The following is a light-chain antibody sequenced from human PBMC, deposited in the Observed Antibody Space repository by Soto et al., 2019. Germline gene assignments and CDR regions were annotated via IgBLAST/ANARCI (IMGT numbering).Light chain of an antibody. CDR2: AAS. V-gene: IGKV3D-15*01. Sequence: VMTQSLDTLSVSTGERATLSCRASETVRSNLAWYQQKPGQAPRLLIYAASTRATGIPARFSGSGSGTEFTLTISSLQPDDFATYYCQQYNSDSRWTFCQGAKVDVK. CDR1: ETVRSN. J-gene: IGKJ1*01. CDR3: QQYNSDSRWT.